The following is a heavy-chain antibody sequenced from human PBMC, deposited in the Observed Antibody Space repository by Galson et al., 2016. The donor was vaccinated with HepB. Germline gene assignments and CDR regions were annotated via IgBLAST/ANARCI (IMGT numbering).Heavy chain of an antibody. CDR1: GDSVNNDNW. D-gene: IGHD2/OR15-2a*01. CDR2: ILHDGRT. Sequence: SETLSLTCAVTGDSVNNDNWWTWVRQPPGKGLEWVGEILHDGRTNYNPSLAGRVTVSLAKANNQFSLSLTSVTAADTAIYYCARRMLIGPRRTHNWIDPWGQGILVTVSS. J-gene: IGHJ5*02. V-gene: IGHV4-4*02. CDR3: ARRMLIGPRRTHNWIDP.